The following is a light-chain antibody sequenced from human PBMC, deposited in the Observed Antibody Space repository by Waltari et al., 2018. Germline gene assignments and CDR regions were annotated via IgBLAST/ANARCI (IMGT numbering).Light chain of an antibody. CDR2: ARD. Sequence: SYDLTQPPSVSVSPGQTVTISCSGHNLGNKYVSWYQQKAGQAPLLVVYARDRRPSGIPERLSGSNSDTTATLTISGTQAIDEADYYCQTWDSSLVVFGGGTNLTVL. V-gene: IGLV3-1*01. CDR3: QTWDSSLVV. J-gene: IGLJ2*01. CDR1: NLGNKY.